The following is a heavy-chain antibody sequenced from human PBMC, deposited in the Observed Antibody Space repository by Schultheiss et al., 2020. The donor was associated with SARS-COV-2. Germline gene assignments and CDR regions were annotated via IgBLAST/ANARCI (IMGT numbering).Heavy chain of an antibody. CDR1: GFTVSSNY. CDR2: IYSGGST. J-gene: IGHJ4*02. V-gene: IGHV3-66*01. Sequence: GGSLRLSCAASGFTVSSNYMSWVRQAPGKGLEWVSVIYSGGSTYYADSVKGRFTISRDNSKNTLYLQMNSLRAEDTAVYYCARDRFTLTGYYKGGVFDYWGQGTLVTVSS. CDR3: ARDRFTLTGYYKGGVFDY. D-gene: IGHD3-9*01.